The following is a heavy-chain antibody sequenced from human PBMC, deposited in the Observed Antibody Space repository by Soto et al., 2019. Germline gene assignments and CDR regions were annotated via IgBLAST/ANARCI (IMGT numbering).Heavy chain of an antibody. CDR2: ISYDGSNK. CDR1: GFTFRSYN. V-gene: IGHV3-30*18. CDR3: AKVVSGGSCYSSYFDS. J-gene: IGHJ4*02. D-gene: IGHD2-15*01. Sequence: QVQLVESGGGVVQPRTSLRLSCAASGFTFRSYNMHWVRQAPGQGLEWVAVISYDGSNKYYGDFVKGRFTISRDNSKNTLYLQMSSLRAEDTAVYYCAKVVSGGSCYSSYFDSWGQGTVVTVSS.